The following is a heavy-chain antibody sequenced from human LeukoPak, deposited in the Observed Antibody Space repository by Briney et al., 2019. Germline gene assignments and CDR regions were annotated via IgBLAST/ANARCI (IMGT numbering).Heavy chain of an antibody. D-gene: IGHD3-10*01. J-gene: IGHJ4*02. Sequence: GGSLRLSCAASGFTFSSYGMHWVRQAPGKGLEWVAVIWYDGSNKYYADSVKGRFTISRDNSKNTLYLQMNSLRAGDTAVYYCARPYYYGSGSYRYWGQGTLVTVSS. CDR2: IWYDGSNK. CDR3: ARPYYYGSGSYRY. CDR1: GFTFSSYG. V-gene: IGHV3-33*01.